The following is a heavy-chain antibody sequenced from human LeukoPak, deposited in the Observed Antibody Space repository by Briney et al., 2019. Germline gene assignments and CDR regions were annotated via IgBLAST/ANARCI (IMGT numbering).Heavy chain of an antibody. D-gene: IGHD3-10*01. CDR3: ARDWVAGVPFDAFDI. V-gene: IGHV3-48*04. J-gene: IGHJ3*02. CDR2: IGIDSGNT. Sequence: GGSLRLSCTASGFPFIEYSMNWVRQAPGKRLEWISYIGIDSGNTNYADSVRGRFTISRDNAKNSLYLHMDSLTAEDTAIYYCARDWVAGVPFDAFDIWGQGPMVSVSS. CDR1: GFPFIEYS.